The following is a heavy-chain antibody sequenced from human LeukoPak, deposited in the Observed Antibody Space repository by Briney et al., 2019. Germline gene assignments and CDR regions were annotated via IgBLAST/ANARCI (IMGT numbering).Heavy chain of an antibody. D-gene: IGHD2-15*01. V-gene: IGHV1-69*04. J-gene: IGHJ4*02. Sequence: SVKVSCKTSADIFSSYAINWVRQAPGQGLEWMGRIIPLTGVVNFGQKLQTRVTISADKSTSTAYMEVSSLRFEDTAVCFCARERRCSAGSCYAADLDSWGQGTLVTVSS. CDR1: ADIFSSYA. CDR2: IIPLTGVV. CDR3: ARERRCSAGSCYAADLDS.